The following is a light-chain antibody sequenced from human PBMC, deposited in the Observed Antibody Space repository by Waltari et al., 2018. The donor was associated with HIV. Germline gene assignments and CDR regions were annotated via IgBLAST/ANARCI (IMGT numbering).Light chain of an antibody. Sequence: DIQMTQSPSTMSASVGHRVTITCRASERISRWLAWYQQRPGKAPNLLIYEASISQSGVPSRFSGSGSGTEFTLTISSLQPDDFATYYCQQYKSYSRTFGQGTRVEIK. CDR2: EAS. J-gene: IGKJ1*01. V-gene: IGKV1-5*03. CDR3: QQYKSYSRT. CDR1: ERISRW.